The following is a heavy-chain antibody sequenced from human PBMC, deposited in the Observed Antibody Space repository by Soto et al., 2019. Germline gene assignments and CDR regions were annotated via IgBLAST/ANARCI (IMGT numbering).Heavy chain of an antibody. J-gene: IGHJ4*02. CDR2: ISWNSGSI. CDR1: GFTFDDYA. CDR3: AKGYDFWSGTIDY. V-gene: IGHV3-9*01. D-gene: IGHD3-3*01. Sequence: EVQLVESGGGLVQPGRSLRLSCAASGFTFDDYAMHWVRQAPGKGLEWVSGISWNSGSIGYADSVKGRFTISRDNAKNSLYLQMNSLRAEDTALYYCAKGYDFWSGTIDYWGQGTPVTASS.